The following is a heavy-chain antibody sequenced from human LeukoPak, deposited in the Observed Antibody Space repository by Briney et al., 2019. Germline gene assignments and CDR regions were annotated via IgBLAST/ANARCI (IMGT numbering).Heavy chain of an antibody. Sequence: PGGSLRLSCAASGFTFSSYAMSWVRQAPGKGLEWVSTISRSGDSTYYADSVKGRFSISRDNSKNTLYLQMNSLRAEDTAIYYCAKDGAGYEFFRVGYYYGMDVWGQGTTVTVSS. CDR3: AKDGAGYEFFRVGYYYGMDV. CDR1: GFTFSSYA. CDR2: ISRSGDST. D-gene: IGHD5-12*01. J-gene: IGHJ6*02. V-gene: IGHV3-23*01.